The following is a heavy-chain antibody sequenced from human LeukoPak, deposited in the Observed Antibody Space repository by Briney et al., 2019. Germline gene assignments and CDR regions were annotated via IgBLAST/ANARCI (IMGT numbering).Heavy chain of an antibody. CDR2: INPNSGGT. J-gene: IGHJ6*02. V-gene: IGHV1-2*02. D-gene: IGHD4-11*01. CDR1: GYTFTGYY. Sequence: ASVKVSCKASGYTFTGYYMHWVRQAPGQGLEWMGWINPNSGGTNYAQKFQGRVTMTRDTSISTAYMELSRLRSEDTAVYYCARDGRWYSNYVNYYYGMNVWGQGTTVTVSS. CDR3: ARDGRWYSNYVNYYYGMNV.